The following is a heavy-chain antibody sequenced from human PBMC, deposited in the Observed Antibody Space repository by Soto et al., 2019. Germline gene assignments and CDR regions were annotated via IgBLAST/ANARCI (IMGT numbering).Heavy chain of an antibody. CDR1: GFSLNNYA. J-gene: IGHJ4*02. D-gene: IGHD2-2*01. CDR3: ARDCSSSSCSVWRY. CDR2: ITAGGDKT. V-gene: IGHV3-23*01. Sequence: GGSLRLSCAASGFSLNNYAMTWVRQAPGKGLEWVSGITAGGDKTYYADPVKGRFIISRDNSENTLYLQMNSLRAEDTALYYCARDCSSSSCSVWRYWGQGTQVTVSS.